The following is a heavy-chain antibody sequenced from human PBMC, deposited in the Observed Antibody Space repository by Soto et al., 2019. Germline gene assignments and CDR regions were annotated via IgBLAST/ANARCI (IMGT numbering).Heavy chain of an antibody. J-gene: IGHJ4*02. CDR1: GGSFSGYY. D-gene: IGHD6-13*01. CDR3: ARLYGSRGPFDY. V-gene: IGHV4-34*01. Sequence: QVQLQQWGAGLLKPSETLSLTCAVYGGSFSGYYWSWIRQSPGKGLEWIGEIKHRGSTNYNPSLKSRVTISVDTSKNQFSLKLSSVTAADTAVYYCARLYGSRGPFDYWGQGTLVTVSS. CDR2: IKHRGST.